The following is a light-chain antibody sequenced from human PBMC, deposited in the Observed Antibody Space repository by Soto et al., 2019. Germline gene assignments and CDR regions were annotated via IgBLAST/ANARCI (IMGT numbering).Light chain of an antibody. CDR1: NSDVGGYNY. CDR2: DVN. V-gene: IGLV2-11*01. Sequence: QSALTQPRSVSGSPGQSVTISCTGTNSDVGGYNYVSWYQQYPGKAPKLMIYDVNKRPSGVPDRFSGSKSGNTASLTISGLQAEDEADYYCYSYAGSYTWVFGGGTKVTVL. J-gene: IGLJ2*01. CDR3: YSYAGSYTWV.